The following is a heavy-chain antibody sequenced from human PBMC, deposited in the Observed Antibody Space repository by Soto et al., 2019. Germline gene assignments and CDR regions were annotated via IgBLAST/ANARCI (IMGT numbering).Heavy chain of an antibody. CDR2: VNPISGDT. Sequence: ASVKVSCKASGYTFTGHYLHWVRQAPGQGLEWMGWVNPISGDTNYAQKFQDRVIMTRDRSITTVHMELSRLRSDDTAVYYCAREEGFRITMDRGRWFDPWGQGTLVTVSS. CDR3: AREEGFRITMDRGRWFDP. D-gene: IGHD3-10*01. CDR1: GYTFTGHY. J-gene: IGHJ5*02. V-gene: IGHV1-2*02.